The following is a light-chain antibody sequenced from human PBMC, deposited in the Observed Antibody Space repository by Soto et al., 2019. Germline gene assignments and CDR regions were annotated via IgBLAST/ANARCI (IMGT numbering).Light chain of an antibody. Sequence: ELVLTQSPGTLSLSPGERATLSCRASQTVRNNYLAWYQQKPGQAPRLLIYDASSRATGIPDRFSGGGSGTDFTLTISRLEPEDFAVYCCQQFSSYPLTFGGGTKVDIK. CDR2: DAS. J-gene: IGKJ4*01. V-gene: IGKV3-20*01. CDR3: QQFSSYPLT. CDR1: QTVRNNY.